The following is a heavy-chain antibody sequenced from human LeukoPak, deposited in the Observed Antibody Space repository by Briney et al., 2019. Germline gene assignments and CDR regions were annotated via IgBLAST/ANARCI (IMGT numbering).Heavy chain of an antibody. CDR1: GGSISSYY. CDR3: VMHLRHYYMDV. CDR2: IYYSGST. Sequence: SETLSLTCTVSGGSISSYYWSWIRQPPGTGLEWIGYIYYSGSTNYNPSLKSRVTISVDTSKNQFSLNLSAVTAADTAVYYCVMHLRHYYMDVWGKGTTVTVSS. V-gene: IGHV4-59*01. J-gene: IGHJ6*03.